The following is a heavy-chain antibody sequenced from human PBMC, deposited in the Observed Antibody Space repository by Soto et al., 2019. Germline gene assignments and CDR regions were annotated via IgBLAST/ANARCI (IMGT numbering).Heavy chain of an antibody. J-gene: IGHJ4*02. Sequence: SETLSLTCAVYGGSFSGYYWSWIRQPPGKGLEWIGEINHSGSTDYNPSLKSRVTISVDTSKNQFSLKLSSVTAADTAVYYCARGHNNSGRWIYWGQGTLVTVSS. CDR2: INHSGST. CDR1: GGSFSGYY. V-gene: IGHV4-34*01. D-gene: IGHD4-4*01. CDR3: ARGHNNSGRWIY.